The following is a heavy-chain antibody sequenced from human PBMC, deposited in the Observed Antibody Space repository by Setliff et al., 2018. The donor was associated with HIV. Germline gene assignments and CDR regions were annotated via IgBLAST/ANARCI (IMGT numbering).Heavy chain of an antibody. Sequence: SVKVSCKASGGTLSSSAINWVRQAPGQGLEWMGGIIPGLGIANYAQKFQGRVTITADESTSTAYMELSSLRSEDTAVYYCARVLGYFDYWGQGTLVTVSS. D-gene: IGHD1-26*01. CDR1: GGTLSSSA. V-gene: IGHV1-69*10. CDR3: ARVLGYFDY. J-gene: IGHJ4*02. CDR2: IIPGLGIA.